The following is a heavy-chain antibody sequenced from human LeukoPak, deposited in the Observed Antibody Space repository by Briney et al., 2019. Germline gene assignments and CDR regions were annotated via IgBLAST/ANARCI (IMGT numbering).Heavy chain of an antibody. CDR2: ISGSGGST. Sequence: GGSLRLSCAASGFTFSSYSMNWVRQAPGKGLEWVSAISGSGGSTYYADSVKGRFTISRDNSKNTLYLQMNSLRAEDTAVYYCAKTAYSSPSVYWGQGTLVTVSS. V-gene: IGHV3-23*01. CDR1: GFTFSSYS. CDR3: AKTAYSSPSVY. D-gene: IGHD6-13*01. J-gene: IGHJ4*02.